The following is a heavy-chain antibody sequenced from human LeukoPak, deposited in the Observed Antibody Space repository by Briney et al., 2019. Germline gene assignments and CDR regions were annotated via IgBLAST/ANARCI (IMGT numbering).Heavy chain of an antibody. D-gene: IGHD1-26*01. CDR3: ARDTSGSYYYFDY. J-gene: IGHJ4*02. CDR2: ISWNSGSI. V-gene: IGHV3-9*01. CDR1: GFTFDDYA. Sequence: GGSLRLSCAASGFTFDDYAMHWVRQAPGKGLEWVSGISWNSGSIGYADSVKGRFTVSRDNAKNSLYLQMNSLRAEDTALYYCARDTSGSYYYFDYWGQGTLVTVSS.